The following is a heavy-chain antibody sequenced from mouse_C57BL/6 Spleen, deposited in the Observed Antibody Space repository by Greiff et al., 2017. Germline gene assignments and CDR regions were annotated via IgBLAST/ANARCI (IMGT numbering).Heavy chain of an antibody. J-gene: IGHJ1*03. D-gene: IGHD1-1*01. V-gene: IGHV1-53*01. CDR2: INPSNGGT. CDR1: GYTFTSYW. CDR3: ARGRAYYGSSYWYFDV. Sequence: VQLQQSGTELVKPGASVKLSCKASGYTFTSYWMHWVKQRPGQGLEWIGNINPSNGGTNYNEKFKSKATLTVDKSSSTAYMQLSSLTSEDSAVYYCARGRAYYGSSYWYFDVWGTGTTVTVSS.